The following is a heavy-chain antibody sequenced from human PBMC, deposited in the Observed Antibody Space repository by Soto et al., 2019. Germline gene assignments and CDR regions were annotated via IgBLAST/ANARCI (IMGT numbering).Heavy chain of an antibody. J-gene: IGHJ4*02. CDR3: ARLASGSYYVDVYVYFDY. CDR2: ISAYNGNT. D-gene: IGHD1-26*01. V-gene: IGHV1-18*04. Sequence: QVQLVQSGAEVKNPGASVKVSCKASGYTFTSYGISWVRQAPGQGLEWMGWISAYNGNTNYAQKLQGRVTMTTDTSPSTAYLALRSVRSDDTAVYYCARLASGSYYVDVYVYFDYWGQGTLVTVSS. CDR1: GYTFTSYG.